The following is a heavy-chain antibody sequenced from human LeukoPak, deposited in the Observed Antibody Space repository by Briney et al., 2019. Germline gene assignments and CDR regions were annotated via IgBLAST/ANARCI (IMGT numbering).Heavy chain of an antibody. CDR1: GFSFSSYN. Sequence: PGGSLRLSCAVSGFSFSSYNMNWVRQAQGKGLEWVSSISSGSSYIYYADSLKGRFTVSRDNAKNSLYLQMNTLSAEDTAVYYCAREPLDVWGQGTTVTVSS. CDR3: AREPLDV. V-gene: IGHV3-21*01. CDR2: ISSGSSYI. J-gene: IGHJ6*02.